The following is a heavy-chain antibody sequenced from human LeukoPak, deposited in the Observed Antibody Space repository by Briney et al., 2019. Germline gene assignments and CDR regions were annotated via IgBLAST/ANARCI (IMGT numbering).Heavy chain of an antibody. CDR2: ISGSADNT. CDR3: AKQGFGC. V-gene: IGHV3-23*01. Sequence: QPGGSLRLSCTASGFTLSSYAMSWVRQAPGEGLEWVSTISGSADNTNYAEAVKGRFTISRDNSKNTMYLQMNSLRAEDTAVYYCAKQGFGCWGQGTLVTVPS. CDR1: GFTLSSYA. J-gene: IGHJ4*02.